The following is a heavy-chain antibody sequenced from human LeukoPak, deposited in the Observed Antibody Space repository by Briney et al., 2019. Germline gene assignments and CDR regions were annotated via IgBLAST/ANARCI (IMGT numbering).Heavy chain of an antibody. CDR2: INPNSGVT. J-gene: IGHJ5*02. CDR1: GYTFTGYY. CDR3: AREGEDSEDTNWFDP. D-gene: IGHD2-15*01. V-gene: IGHV1-2*02. Sequence: ASVKVSCKASGYTFTGYYMHWVRQAPGQGLEWMGWINPNSGVTNCAQKFQGRVTMTRDTSISTAYMELSRLRSDDTALYYCAREGEDSEDTNWFDPWGQGTLVTVSS.